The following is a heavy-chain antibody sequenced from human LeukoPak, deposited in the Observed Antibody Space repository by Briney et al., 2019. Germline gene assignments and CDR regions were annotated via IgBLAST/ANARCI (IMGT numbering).Heavy chain of an antibody. Sequence: SVKVSCKASGYTFTGYYMHWVRQAPGQGLEWMGWINPNSGGTNYAQKFQGRVTMTRDTSISTAYMELSRLRSDDTAVYYCARGPAGSSSWTSIPQGGFDYWGQGTLVTVSS. J-gene: IGHJ4*02. CDR3: ARGPAGSSSWTSIPQGGFDY. V-gene: IGHV1-2*02. D-gene: IGHD6-13*01. CDR1: GYTFTGYY. CDR2: INPNSGGT.